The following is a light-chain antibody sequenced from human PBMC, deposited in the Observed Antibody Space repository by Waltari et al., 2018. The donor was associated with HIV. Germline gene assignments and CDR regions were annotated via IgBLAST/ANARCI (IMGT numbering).Light chain of an antibody. V-gene: IGLV3-25*03. J-gene: IGLJ1*01. CDR1: ALAKQS. CDR2: KDT. Sequence: SFELTQPPSVSVSPGQTARIPCSGDALAKQSTYWYQQKPGQAPVVVIYKDTERPSGIPERFSGSSSGTTVTLTISGVQSEDEADYYCQSADTGGTRVFGPGTKVTVL. CDR3: QSADTGGTRV.